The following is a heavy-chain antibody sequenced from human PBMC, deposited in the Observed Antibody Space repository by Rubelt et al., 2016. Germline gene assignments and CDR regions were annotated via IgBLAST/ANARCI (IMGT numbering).Heavy chain of an antibody. CDR2: ISYDGNNK. CDR1: GFTFNSFA. Sequence: QVQLVESGGGVVQPGRSLRLSCAASGFTFNSFAMHWVRQAPGKGLEWVTVISYDGNNKYYADSVKGRFTISRDNSKNTLYLQMSSLRAEDTAVYYCGKDGGGFGSSSGLYHWGQGTLVTGSA. D-gene: IGHD6-6*01. J-gene: IGHJ5*02. V-gene: IGHV3-30*04. CDR3: GKDGGGFGSSSGLYH.